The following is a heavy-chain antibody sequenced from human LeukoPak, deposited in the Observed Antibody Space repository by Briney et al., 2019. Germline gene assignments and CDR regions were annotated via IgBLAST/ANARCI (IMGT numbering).Heavy chain of an antibody. V-gene: IGHV3-21*01. D-gene: IGHD3-10*01. CDR3: ARDARRFGEPRLFDP. J-gene: IGHJ5*02. CDR2: ISSSSSYI. CDR1: GFTFSSYS. Sequence: GGSLRLSCAASGFTFSSYSTNWVRQAPGKGLEWVSSISSSSSYIYYADSVKGRFTISRDNAKNSLYLQMNSLRAEDTAVYYCARDARRFGEPRLFDPWGQGTLVTVSS.